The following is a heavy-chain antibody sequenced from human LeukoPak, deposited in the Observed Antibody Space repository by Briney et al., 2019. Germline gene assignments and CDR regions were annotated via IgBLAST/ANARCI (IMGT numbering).Heavy chain of an antibody. CDR2: IFTSGST. J-gene: IGHJ5*02. V-gene: IGHV4-4*07. D-gene: IGHD4-17*01. CDR1: GGSISSDY. CDR3: SRGGANDL. Sequence: PSETLSLTCTVSGGSISSDYWSRIRQPAGKGLEWMGRIFTSGSTSYNPSPKSRVTMSLDTSKNQFSLKLSSVTAADTAVYFCSRGGANDLWGQGTLVTVSS.